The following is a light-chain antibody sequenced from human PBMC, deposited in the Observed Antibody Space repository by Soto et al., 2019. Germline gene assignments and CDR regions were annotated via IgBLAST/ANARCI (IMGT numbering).Light chain of an antibody. CDR2: GAS. V-gene: IGKV3-15*01. Sequence: EILLTQSPATLSVSPGERATLSCRASQSVSNNLAWYQQKPGQAPRLLIQGASTRATGIPGRFTGSGSGTEFTLTISSLQSEDFAVYYCQQYIQWPRTFGGGTKVDSK. CDR3: QQYIQWPRT. J-gene: IGKJ4*01. CDR1: QSVSNN.